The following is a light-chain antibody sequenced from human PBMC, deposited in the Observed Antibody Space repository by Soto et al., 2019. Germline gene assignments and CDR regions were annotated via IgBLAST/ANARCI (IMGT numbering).Light chain of an antibody. CDR2: KVS. CDR1: QRLVYTNGNTY. V-gene: IGKV2-30*01. J-gene: IGKJ4*01. Sequence: DVVLTQYPLSLPVPLGQPASISCRSSQRLVYTNGNTYLNWFHQRPGQSPRRLIYKVSSRDSGVPDRFSGSGSGTDFTLKIGRVEAEDVGVYSCMQCPRWPPTFGGGTEVEIK. CDR3: MQCPRWPPT.